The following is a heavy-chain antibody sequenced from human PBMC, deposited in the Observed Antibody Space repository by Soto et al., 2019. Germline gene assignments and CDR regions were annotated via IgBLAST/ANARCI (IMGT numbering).Heavy chain of an antibody. CDR3: ARSYSYDSSVYIAFGAFDY. CDR2: IYYSGST. V-gene: IGHV4-30-4*01. CDR1: GGSISSGVYY. J-gene: IGHJ4*02. D-gene: IGHD3-22*01. Sequence: PSETLSLTCTVSGGSISSGVYYWSWIRQPPGKGLEWIGYIYYSGSTYYNPSINSRVTISIDTSKNQFSLKLSSVTAAATAVYYCARSYSYDSSVYIAFGAFDYWGEASLVTVSS.